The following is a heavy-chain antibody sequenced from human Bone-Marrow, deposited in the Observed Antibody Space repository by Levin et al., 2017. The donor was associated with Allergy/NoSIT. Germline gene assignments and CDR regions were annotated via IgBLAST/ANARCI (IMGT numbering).Heavy chain of an antibody. CDR1: GGSITSYY. CDR2: IYYSGST. CDR3: ARATPSGGNSYYYFYMDA. J-gene: IGHJ6*03. V-gene: IGHV4-59*01. D-gene: IGHD2-8*02. Sequence: SETLSLTCTVSGGSITSYYWTWIRQSPEKRLEWIGYIYYSGSTNYNPSLKTRVTMSVDTSKNLLSLNLRSVTAADSAVYYCARATPSGGNSYYYFYMDAWGKGTTVTVSS.